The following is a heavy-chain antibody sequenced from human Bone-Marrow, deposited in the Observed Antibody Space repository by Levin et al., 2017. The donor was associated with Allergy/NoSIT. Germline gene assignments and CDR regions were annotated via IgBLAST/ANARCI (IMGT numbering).Heavy chain of an antibody. CDR1: GGSISSYY. CDR2: IYYSGST. Sequence: PSETLSLTCTVSGGSISSYYWSWIRQPPGKGLEWIGYIYYSGSTNYNPSLKSRVTISVDTSKNQFSLKLSSVTAADTAVYYCGRGGGVAATRRAFDIWGQGTMVTVSS. CDR3: GRGGGVAATRRAFDI. V-gene: IGHV4-59*01. D-gene: IGHD2-15*01. J-gene: IGHJ3*02.